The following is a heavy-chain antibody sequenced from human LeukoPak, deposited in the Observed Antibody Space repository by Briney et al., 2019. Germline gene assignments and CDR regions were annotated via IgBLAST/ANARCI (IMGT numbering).Heavy chain of an antibody. V-gene: IGHV3-30*04. D-gene: IGHD3-10*01. J-gene: IGHJ6*02. CDR1: GFSFSSYA. CDR3: TTYYYGSGNYYKLDV. Sequence: GGSLRLSCAASGFSFSSYAMHWVRQAPGKGLEWVVVISYDGSNKYYADSVKGRFTISRDNSKNTLYLQMNSLKTEDTAVYYCTTYYYGSGNYYKLDVWGQGTTVTVSS. CDR2: ISYDGSNK.